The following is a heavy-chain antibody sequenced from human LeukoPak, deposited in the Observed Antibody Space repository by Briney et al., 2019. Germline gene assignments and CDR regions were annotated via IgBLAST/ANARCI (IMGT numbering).Heavy chain of an antibody. CDR2: IYYSGST. CDR3: ARHWDSSAYLNWFDP. D-gene: IGHD3-22*01. Sequence: SETLSLTCTVSGGSISSYYWSWIRQPPGKGLEWIGYIYYSGSTNYDPSLKSRVTISVDTSKNQFSLKLSSVTAADTAMYYCARHWDSSAYLNWFDPWGQGTLVSVSS. CDR1: GGSISSYY. V-gene: IGHV4-59*08. J-gene: IGHJ5*02.